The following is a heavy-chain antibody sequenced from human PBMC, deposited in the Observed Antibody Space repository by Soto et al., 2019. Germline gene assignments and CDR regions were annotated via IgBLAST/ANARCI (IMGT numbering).Heavy chain of an antibody. CDR2: ISYDGSNK. V-gene: IGHV3-30-3*01. CDR1: GFTFSSYA. CDR3: ARALGYCSSTSCYSFYYYGMDV. Sequence: PGGSLRLSCAASGFTFSSYAMHWVRQAPGKGLEWVAVISYDGSNKYYADSVKGRFTISRDNSKNTLYLQMNSLRAEDTAVYYCARALGYCSSTSCYSFYYYGMDVWGQGTTVTVSS. J-gene: IGHJ6*02. D-gene: IGHD2-2*02.